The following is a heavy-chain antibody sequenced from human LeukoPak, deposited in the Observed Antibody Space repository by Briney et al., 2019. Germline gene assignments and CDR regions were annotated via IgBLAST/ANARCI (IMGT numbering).Heavy chain of an antibody. CDR3: ARGILGKGYFDL. CDR2: IYHSGST. CDR1: GGSISSGGYY. V-gene: IGHV4-30-2*01. J-gene: IGHJ2*01. Sequence: SQTLSLTCTVSGGSISSGGYYWSWIRQPPGKGLEWIGYIYHSGSTYYNPSLKSRVTISVDRSKNQFSLKLTSVTAADTALYYCARGILGKGYFDLWGRDTLVTVSS. D-gene: IGHD3-3*01.